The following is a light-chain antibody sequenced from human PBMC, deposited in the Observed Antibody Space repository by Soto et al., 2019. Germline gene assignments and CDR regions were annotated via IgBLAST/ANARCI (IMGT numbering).Light chain of an antibody. CDR1: QSLSSN. J-gene: IGKJ2*01. CDR3: QEYNNWPRYT. CDR2: RAS. V-gene: IGKV3-15*01. Sequence: EILLTQSPDTVSVSPGETATLSCRASQSLSSNLAWYQQKPGQAPRLLIFRASTRATGIPARFSATGSGTDFTLTISRLQSEDCAVYYCQEYNNWPRYTFGQGTKLEIK.